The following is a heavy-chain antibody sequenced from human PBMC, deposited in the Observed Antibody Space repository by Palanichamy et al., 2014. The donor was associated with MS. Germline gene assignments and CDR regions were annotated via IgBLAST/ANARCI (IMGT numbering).Heavy chain of an antibody. CDR3: ARGGCTDARCYYFDY. Sequence: LVESGGGLVQPGGSLRLSCAASGFTVSSSYMSWVRQAPGKGLEWVSVIYSGGLTYYADSVKGRFTISRDSSKNMLFVQMNSLSAEDTAVYYCARGGCTDARCYYFDYWGQGTLVTVSS. CDR2: IYSGGLT. J-gene: IGHJ4*02. CDR1: GFTVSSSY. D-gene: IGHD2-15*01. V-gene: IGHV3-66*01.